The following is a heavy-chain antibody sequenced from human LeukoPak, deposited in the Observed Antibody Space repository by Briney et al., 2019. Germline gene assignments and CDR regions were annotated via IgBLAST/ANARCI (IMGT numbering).Heavy chain of an antibody. J-gene: IGHJ4*02. CDR1: GFTFSSYS. Sequence: GGSLRLSCAASGFTFSSYSMNWVRQAPGKGLEWVSSSSSSSYIYYADSVKGRFTISRDNAKNSLYLQMNSLRAEDTAVYYCAREVLGYCSSTSCYTWGVFDYWGQGTLVTVSS. CDR2: SSSSSYI. D-gene: IGHD2-2*02. CDR3: AREVLGYCSSTSCYTWGVFDY. V-gene: IGHV3-21*01.